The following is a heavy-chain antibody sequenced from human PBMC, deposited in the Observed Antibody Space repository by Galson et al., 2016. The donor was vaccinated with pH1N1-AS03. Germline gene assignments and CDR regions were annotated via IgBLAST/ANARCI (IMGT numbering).Heavy chain of an antibody. J-gene: IGHJ4*02. D-gene: IGHD1-14*01. CDR1: GFAFSSYG. CDR3: AREDRNFDY. CDR2: ITYDGTTK. V-gene: IGHV3-30*03. Sequence: SLRLSCAASGFAFSSYGMHWVRQAPGKGLEWVALITYDGTTKFYAGSLKGRFNISRDNSKNTLYLQRNSPRAEDTAIYYCAREDRNFDYCGQGTLVTVSP.